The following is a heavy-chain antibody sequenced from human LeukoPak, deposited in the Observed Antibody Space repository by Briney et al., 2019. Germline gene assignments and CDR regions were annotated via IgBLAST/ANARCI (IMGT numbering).Heavy chain of an antibody. V-gene: IGHV3-23*01. CDR2: ICSNDNNT. Sequence: GGSLRLSCTASGFTFSNFWMGWVRQAPGKGLEWVSAICSNDNNTYYANSVKGRFTISRDNSKNTLSLQLNSLRAEDTAVYYCAKGTSSSCYSAPNYWGQGTLVTVSS. J-gene: IGHJ4*02. CDR1: GFTFSNFW. D-gene: IGHD2-15*01. CDR3: AKGTSSSCYSAPNY.